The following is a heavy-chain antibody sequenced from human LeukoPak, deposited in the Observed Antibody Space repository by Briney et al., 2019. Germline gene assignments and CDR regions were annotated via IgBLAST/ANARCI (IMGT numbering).Heavy chain of an antibody. CDR1: GFIFSDYY. D-gene: IGHD3-22*01. V-gene: IGHV3-11*06. CDR2: ISSTSSYT. J-gene: IGHJ4*02. CDR3: AGWTSGYYVY. Sequence: GGSLRLSCAASGFIFSDYYMSWIRQAPGKGLEWVSFISSTSSYTNYADSVKGRFTISRDNAKNSLFLQMNSLRAEDTAVYYCAGWTSGYYVYWGQGALVTVSS.